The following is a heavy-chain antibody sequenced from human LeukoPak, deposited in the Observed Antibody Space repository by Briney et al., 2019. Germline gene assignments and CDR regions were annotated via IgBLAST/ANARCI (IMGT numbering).Heavy chain of an antibody. D-gene: IGHD3-10*01. Sequence: GGSLRLSCAASGFTFSSYAMHWVRQAPGTGLEWVSSITSSSSHVYYADSVKGRFTISRDNSKNTVYLQMGSLRAEDMALYYCARDLDYGSAKYAFDIWGQGTMVTVSS. CDR1: GFTFSSYA. CDR2: ITSSSSHV. CDR3: ARDLDYGSAKYAFDI. J-gene: IGHJ3*02. V-gene: IGHV3-21*01.